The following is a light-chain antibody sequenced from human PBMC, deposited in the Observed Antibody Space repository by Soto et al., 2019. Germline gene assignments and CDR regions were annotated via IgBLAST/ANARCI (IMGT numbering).Light chain of an antibody. CDR3: PHHYDWPLT. J-gene: IGKJ1*01. CDR1: QSVSSN. Sequence: EILMTQSPATLPVSPGERATLSCRASQSVSSNLAWYQRKPGQVPRLLIYATSARAPGVPARFSGSGSGTEYTLTISSLQTEEFAIYYCPHHYDWPLTFGQGTQVEI. V-gene: IGKV3-15*01. CDR2: ATS.